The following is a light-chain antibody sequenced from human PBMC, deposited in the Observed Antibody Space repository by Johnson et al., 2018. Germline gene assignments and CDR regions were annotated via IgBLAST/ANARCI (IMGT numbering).Light chain of an antibody. CDR2: ENN. J-gene: IGLJ1*01. V-gene: IGLV1-51*02. Sequence: QSVLTQPPSVYAAPGQKVTISCSGSSSNIGNNYVSWYQQLPGTAPKLIIYENNKRPSGIPDRFSGSKSGNSATRGITGLQTGDEAYYHCGTRDGSLNAGNVLGTGTKVTVV. CDR1: SSNIGNNY. CDR3: GTRDGSLNAGNV.